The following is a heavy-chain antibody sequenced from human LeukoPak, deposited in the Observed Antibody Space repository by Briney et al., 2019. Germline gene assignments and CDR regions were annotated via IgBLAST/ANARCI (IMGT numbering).Heavy chain of an antibody. Sequence: GGSLRLSCAASGFTFMNYGMNWVRQAPGKGLEWVSAISGSGDSAYYADSVKGRFTISRDNSKNTLYLHINSLRAEDTAAYFCAKGRSYYDVLTGSDWFDPWGQGTLVTVSS. CDR1: GFTFMNYG. J-gene: IGHJ5*02. D-gene: IGHD3-9*01. V-gene: IGHV3-23*01. CDR2: ISGSGDSA. CDR3: AKGRSYYDVLTGSDWFDP.